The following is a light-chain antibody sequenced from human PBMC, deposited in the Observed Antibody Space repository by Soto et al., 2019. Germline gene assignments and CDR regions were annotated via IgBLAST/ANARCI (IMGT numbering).Light chain of an antibody. J-gene: IGKJ3*01. CDR3: QKYNSAPLT. CDR1: QAISIY. V-gene: IGKV1-27*01. CDR2: AAT. Sequence: DIQMTQSPSSLSASVGDRVTITCRASQAISIYLAWYQQKPGKVPELLIYAATTLQSGVPSRFSGSGSGTEFTRTISSLQTEDVATYYCQKYNSAPLTFGPGTNVDIK.